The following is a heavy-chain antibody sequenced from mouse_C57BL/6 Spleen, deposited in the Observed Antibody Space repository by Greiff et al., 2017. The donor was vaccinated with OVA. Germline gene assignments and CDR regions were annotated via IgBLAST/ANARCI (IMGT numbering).Heavy chain of an antibody. CDR3: TRAYGSSYGAMDY. J-gene: IGHJ4*01. CDR1: GYTFTDYE. CDR2: IDPETGGT. Sequence: QVQLQQSGAELVRPGASVTLSCKASGYTFTDYEMHWVKQTPVHGLEWIGAIDPETGGTAYNQKFKGKAILTADKSSSPAYMELRSLTSADSAVYYCTRAYGSSYGAMDYWGQGTSVTVSS. V-gene: IGHV1-15*01. D-gene: IGHD1-1*01.